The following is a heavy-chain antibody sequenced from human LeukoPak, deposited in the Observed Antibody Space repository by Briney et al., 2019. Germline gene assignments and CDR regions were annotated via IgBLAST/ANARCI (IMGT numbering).Heavy chain of an antibody. CDR1: GFTVSRNY. CDR3: ARWGSSWYGPLGYYYYGMDV. D-gene: IGHD6-13*01. J-gene: IGHJ6*02. CDR2: IYSGGST. Sequence: GGSLRLSCAASGFTVSRNYMSWVRQAPGKGLEGVSVIYSGGSTYYADSVKGRFTIARDNSKNTLYLQMNSLRAEDTAVYYCARWGSSWYGPLGYYYYGMDVWGQGTTVTVSS. V-gene: IGHV3-66*01.